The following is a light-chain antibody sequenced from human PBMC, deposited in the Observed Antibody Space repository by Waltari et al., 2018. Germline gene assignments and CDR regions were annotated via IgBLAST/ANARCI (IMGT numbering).Light chain of an antibody. J-gene: IGKJ2*01. V-gene: IGKV2-30*01. CDR2: KVS. CDR1: QSLVYRDGNTF. CDR3: MQGTHWSFT. Sequence: DFVMTQSPLSLSVTLGQSASISCRSSQSLVYRDGNTFLNWFQQRPGQAPRRRIYKVSNRDAGVPDGFSGSGSGTDFTLEISRVEPEDVGLYYCMQGTHWSFTFGQGTKLEI.